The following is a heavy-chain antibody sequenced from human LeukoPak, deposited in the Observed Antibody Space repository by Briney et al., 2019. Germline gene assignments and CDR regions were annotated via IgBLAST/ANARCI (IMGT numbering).Heavy chain of an antibody. J-gene: IGHJ4*02. CDR3: AKTGYDYVWGSYHYHFDY. Sequence: GGSLRLSCAASGFTFSSYAMHRVRQAPGKGLEWVAVISYDGSNKYYADSVKGRFTISRDNSKNTLYLQMNSLRAEDTAVYYCAKTGYDYVWGSYHYHFDYWGQGTLVTVSS. V-gene: IGHV3-30-3*02. CDR1: GFTFSSYA. D-gene: IGHD3-16*02. CDR2: ISYDGSNK.